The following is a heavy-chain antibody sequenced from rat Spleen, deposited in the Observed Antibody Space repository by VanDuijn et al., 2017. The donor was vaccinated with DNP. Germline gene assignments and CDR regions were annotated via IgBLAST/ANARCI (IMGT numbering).Heavy chain of an antibody. D-gene: IGHD1-12*02. V-gene: IGHV2-19*01. CDR1: GFSLTGYS. Sequence: QVQLTESGPGLVQPSETLSLTCTVSGFSLTGYSVYWVRQPPGQGLEWMGRIQSDGNTDYNSVLKSRLSISRDTSKSQVFLKMNSVQTEDTAMYFCARSQGYYYDGSYYPFAYWGQGTLVTVSS. CDR2: IQSDGNT. J-gene: IGHJ3*01. CDR3: ARSQGYYYDGSYYPFAY.